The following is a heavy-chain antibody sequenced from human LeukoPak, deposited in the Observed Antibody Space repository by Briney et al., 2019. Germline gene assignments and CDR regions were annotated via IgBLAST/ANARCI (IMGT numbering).Heavy chain of an antibody. Sequence: SETLSLTCGVYGGSFSGDYWSWVRQPPGKGLEWIGEINHSGSASYNPSLKSRVTISVDTSKIQFSLKLSSVTATDTAVYYCARVLRYCSGGNCYSGGLGYMDVWGKGTTVTISS. J-gene: IGHJ6*03. CDR2: INHSGSA. CDR1: GGSFSGDY. V-gene: IGHV4-34*01. D-gene: IGHD2-15*01. CDR3: ARVLRYCSGGNCYSGGLGYMDV.